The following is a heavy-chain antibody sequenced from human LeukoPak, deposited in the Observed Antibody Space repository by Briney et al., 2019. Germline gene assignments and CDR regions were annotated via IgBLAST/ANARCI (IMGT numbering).Heavy chain of an antibody. CDR3: ARTLGGSYFFDY. D-gene: IGHD3-10*01. CDR2: ISSSGTII. Sequence: XGSLRLSCAASGFTFSSFEMNWVRQAPGKGVEGVSYISSSGTIIYYADSVKGRFTISRDNAKNSLYLQMNSLRAEDTAVYYCARTLGGSYFFDYWGHGTLVTVSS. CDR1: GFTFSSFE. V-gene: IGHV3-48*03. J-gene: IGHJ4*01.